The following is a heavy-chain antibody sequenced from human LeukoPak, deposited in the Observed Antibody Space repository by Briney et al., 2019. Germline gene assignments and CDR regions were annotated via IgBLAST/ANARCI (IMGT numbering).Heavy chain of an antibody. CDR1: GFTFSSYS. CDR3: AKGRRAVAGFDY. V-gene: IGHV3-21*04. D-gene: IGHD6-19*01. CDR2: ISSSSSYI. Sequence: GGSLRLSCAASGFTFSSYSMNWVRQAPGKGLEWVSSISSSSSYIYYADSVKGRFTISRDNSKNTLYLQMNSLRAEDTAVYYCAKGRRAVAGFDYWGQGTLVTVSS. J-gene: IGHJ4*02.